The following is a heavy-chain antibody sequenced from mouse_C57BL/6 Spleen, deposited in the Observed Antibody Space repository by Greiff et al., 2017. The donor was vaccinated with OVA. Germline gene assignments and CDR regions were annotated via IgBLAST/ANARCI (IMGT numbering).Heavy chain of an antibody. CDR1: GFTFSSYG. CDR2: ISSGGSYT. V-gene: IGHV5-6*01. J-gene: IGHJ1*03. CDR3: ARQNYGYFDV. Sequence: EVKVVESGGDLVKPGGSLKLSCAASGFTFSSYGMSWVRQTPDKRLEWVATISSGGSYTYYPDSVKGRFTIARDNAKNTLYLQMSILKSEDTAMYYCARQNYGYFDVWGTGTTVTVSS.